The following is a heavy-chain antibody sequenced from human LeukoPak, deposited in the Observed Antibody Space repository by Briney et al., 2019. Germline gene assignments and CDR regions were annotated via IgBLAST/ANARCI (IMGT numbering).Heavy chain of an antibody. D-gene: IGHD2-21*02. CDR2: ISAYNGNT. V-gene: IGHV1-18*01. J-gene: IGHJ4*02. Sequence: GASVKVSCKASGYTFTSYGISWVRQAPGQGLEWMGWISAYNGNTNYAQKLQCRVTMTTDTSTSTAYMELRSLRSDDTAVYYCARGARYCGGDCYVVWGQGTLVTVSS. CDR1: GYTFTSYG. CDR3: ARGARYCGGDCYVV.